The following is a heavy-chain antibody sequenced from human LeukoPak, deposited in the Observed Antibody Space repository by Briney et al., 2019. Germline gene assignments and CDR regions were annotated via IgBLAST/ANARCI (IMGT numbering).Heavy chain of an antibody. V-gene: IGHV3-30*02. CDR2: IRYDGSQT. D-gene: IGHD3-16*01. CDR1: RFRFSNDG. Sequence: GGSLTLSCPASRFRFSNDGMHWVRQPAADLLGWEAYIRYDGSQTNYGDSGKGRFTLARNNSTQTVYLQMNSLRDEDTAVYYCARDLLSLPHKYFDSWGQGTLVTVSS. CDR3: ARDLLSLPHKYFDS. J-gene: IGHJ4*02.